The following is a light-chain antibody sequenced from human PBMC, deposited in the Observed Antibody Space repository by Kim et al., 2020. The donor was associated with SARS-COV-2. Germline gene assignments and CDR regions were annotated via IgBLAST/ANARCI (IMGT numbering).Light chain of an antibody. V-gene: IGLV3-1*01. CDR3: QAWDSSTAV. CDR2: QDS. CDR1: KLGDKY. Sequence: VSPGQTASITCSGDKLGDKYACWYQQKPGQSPVLVIYQDSKRPSGIPELFSGSNSGNTATLTISGTQAMDQADYFCQAWDSSTAVFGGGTQLTVL. J-gene: IGLJ2*01.